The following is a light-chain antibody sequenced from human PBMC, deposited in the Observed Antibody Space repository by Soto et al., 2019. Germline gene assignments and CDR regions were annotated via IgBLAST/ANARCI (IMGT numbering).Light chain of an antibody. CDR3: CSYAGSNTDV. Sequence: QSVLTQPASVSGSPGQSITISCTGTSSDVGSYNLVSWYQHHPGKAPKLIIYEVTRRPSGISNRFSGSKSGNTASLTISGLQAEDEADYYCCSYAGSNTDVFGTGTKLTVL. V-gene: IGLV2-23*02. CDR1: SSDVGSYNL. CDR2: EVT. J-gene: IGLJ1*01.